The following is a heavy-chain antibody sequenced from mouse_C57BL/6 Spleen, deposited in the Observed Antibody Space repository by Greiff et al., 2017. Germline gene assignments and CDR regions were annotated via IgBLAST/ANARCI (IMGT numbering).Heavy chain of an antibody. V-gene: IGHV1-69*01. Sequence: VQLQQPGAELVMPGASVKLSCKASGYTFTSYWMHWVKQRPGQGLEWIGEIDPSDSYTNYNQKFKGKSTLTVDKSSSTAYMQLSSLTSEDSAVYYCARSRYYGSSDWGQGTLVTVSA. CDR1: GYTFTSYW. CDR3: ARSRYYGSSD. D-gene: IGHD1-1*01. J-gene: IGHJ3*01. CDR2: IDPSDSYT.